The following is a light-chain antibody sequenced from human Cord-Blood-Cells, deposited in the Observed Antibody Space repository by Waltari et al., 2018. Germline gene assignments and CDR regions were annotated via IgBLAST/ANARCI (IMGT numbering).Light chain of an antibody. Sequence: DIQMTQSPSSLSASVGDRVTITCQASQDISNYLNWYPQKPGKAPKLLNYDASNLETGVPSRFSGSGSGTDFTFTISSLQPEDIATYYCQQYDNLPLTFGPGTKVDIK. CDR3: QQYDNLPLT. CDR2: DAS. V-gene: IGKV1-33*01. J-gene: IGKJ3*01. CDR1: QDISNY.